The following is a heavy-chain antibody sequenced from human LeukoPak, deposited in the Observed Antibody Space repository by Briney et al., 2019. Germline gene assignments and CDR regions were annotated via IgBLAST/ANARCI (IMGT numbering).Heavy chain of an antibody. CDR1: GFTFSSYG. CDR3: AKDGITMVRGVIRWFDP. V-gene: IGHV3-30*02. D-gene: IGHD3-10*01. Sequence: PGGSLRLSCAASGFTFSSYGMHWVRQAPGKGLEWVAFIRYGGSNKYYADSVKGRFTISRDNSKNTLYLQMNSLRAEDTAVYYCAKDGITMVRGVIRWFDPWGQGTLVTVS. CDR2: IRYGGSNK. J-gene: IGHJ5*02.